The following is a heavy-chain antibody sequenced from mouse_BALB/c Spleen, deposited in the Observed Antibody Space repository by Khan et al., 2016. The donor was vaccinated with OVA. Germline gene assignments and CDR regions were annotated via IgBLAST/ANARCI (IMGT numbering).Heavy chain of an antibody. CDR2: IWRGGST. CDR3: AKNLAYYRYDEDDYYYVMDY. CDR1: GFSLTSYG. J-gene: IGHJ4*01. Sequence: QMQLEESGPGLVQPSQSLSITCTVSGFSLTSYGVHWVRQSPRKGLEWLGVIWRGGSTDYNAAFMSRLNITKDNSKSQVFFKMNSLQADDTAIYYCAKNLAYYRYDEDDYYYVMDYWGQGTSVTVSS. D-gene: IGHD2-14*01. V-gene: IGHV2-5*01.